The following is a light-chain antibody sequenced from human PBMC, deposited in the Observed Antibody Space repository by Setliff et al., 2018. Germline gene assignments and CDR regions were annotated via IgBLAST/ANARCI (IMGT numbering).Light chain of an antibody. CDR3: CSYAGRGTGV. V-gene: IGLV2-23*02. Sequence: QSVLAQPASVSGSPGQSITISCTGTSSDVGAYNLVAWYQHHPGKVPKLMIYEVNKRPSGVSTRFSGSKSGNTASLTISGLQAEDEADYYCCSYAGRGTGVFGTGTKGTV. CDR1: SSDVGAYNL. CDR2: EVN. J-gene: IGLJ1*01.